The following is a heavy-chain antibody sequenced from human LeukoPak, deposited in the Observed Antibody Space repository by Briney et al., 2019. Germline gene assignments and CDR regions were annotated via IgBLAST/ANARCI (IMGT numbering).Heavy chain of an antibody. CDR2: INSDGSST. CDR1: GFTFSRYW. V-gene: IGHV3-74*01. D-gene: IGHD2/OR15-2a*01. CDR3: ARAGAVPSVSGSFYI. Sequence: GGSLRLSCAASGFTFSRYWMHWVRQAPGKGLVWVSRINSDGSSTSYADSVKGRFTISRDNAKNTLYLQMNSLTAEDTAVYYCARAGAVPSVSGSFYIWGQGTMVTVSS. J-gene: IGHJ3*02.